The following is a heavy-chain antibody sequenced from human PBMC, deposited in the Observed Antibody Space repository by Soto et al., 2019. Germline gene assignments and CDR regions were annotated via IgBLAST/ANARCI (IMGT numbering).Heavy chain of an antibody. CDR1: GGSISSYY. J-gene: IGHJ6*03. V-gene: IGHV4-59*01. CDR2: IYYSGST. D-gene: IGHD3-3*01. Sequence: SETLSLTCTVSGGSISSYYWSWIRQPPGKGLEWIGYIYYSGSTNYNPSLKSRVTISVDTSKNQFSLKLSSVTAADTAVYYCARDRDDFWSGYSGYYMDVWGKGTTVTVSS. CDR3: ARDRDDFWSGYSGYYMDV.